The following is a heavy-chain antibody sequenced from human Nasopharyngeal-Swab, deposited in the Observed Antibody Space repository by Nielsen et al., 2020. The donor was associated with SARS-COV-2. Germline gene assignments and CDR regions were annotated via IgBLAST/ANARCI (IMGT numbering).Heavy chain of an antibody. CDR3: ARETPYSSSWDYYYYYMDV. D-gene: IGHD6-13*01. J-gene: IGHJ6*03. V-gene: IGHV2-70*11. CDR2: TDWDDDK. Sequence: WIRQPPGKALEWLARTDWDDDKYYSTSLKTRLTISKDTSKNQVVLTMTNMDPVDTATYYCARETPYSSSWDYYYYYMDVWGKGTTVTVSS.